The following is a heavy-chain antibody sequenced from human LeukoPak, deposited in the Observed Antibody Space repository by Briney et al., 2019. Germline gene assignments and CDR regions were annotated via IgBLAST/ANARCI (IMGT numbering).Heavy chain of an antibody. CDR1: GGSFSGYF. V-gene: IGHV4-34*01. CDR3: ARDQLRRWLQSPPGWFDP. J-gene: IGHJ5*02. D-gene: IGHD5-24*01. CDR2: INHSGST. Sequence: SETLSLTCAVYGGSFSGYFWTWIRQPPGKELEWIGEINHSGSTNYNPSLKSRVTISIDTCKNHFSLKLSSVTAADTAVYYCARDQLRRWLQSPPGWFDPWGQGTLVTVSS.